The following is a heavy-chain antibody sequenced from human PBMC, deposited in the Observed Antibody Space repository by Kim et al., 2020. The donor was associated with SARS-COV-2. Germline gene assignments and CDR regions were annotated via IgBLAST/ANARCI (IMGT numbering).Heavy chain of an antibody. D-gene: IGHD3-22*01. CDR1: GGSIISSSYY. J-gene: IGHJ4*02. CDR2: IYYSGSI. V-gene: IGHV4-39*07. CDR3: ARAIHYDSSGYPKQFDY. Sequence: SETLSLTCTVSGGSIISSSYYWGWIRQPPGKGLEWIGSIYYSGSIYYNPSLKSRVTISVDTSKNQFSLKLSSVTAADTAVYYCARAIHYDSSGYPKQFDYWGQGTLVTVSS.